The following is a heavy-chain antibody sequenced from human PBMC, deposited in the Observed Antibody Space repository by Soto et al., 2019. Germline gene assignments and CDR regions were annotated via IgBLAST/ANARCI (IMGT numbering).Heavy chain of an antibody. Sequence: GGSLRLSCAASGFTVSSNYMSWVRQAPGKGLEWVSVIYSGGSTYYADSVKGRFTISRDNSKNTLYLQMNSLRAEDTAVYYCARAGSSSWTGYYYGMDVWGQGTTVTVSS. V-gene: IGHV3-53*01. J-gene: IGHJ6*02. CDR2: IYSGGST. CDR1: GFTVSSNY. CDR3: ARAGSSSWTGYYYGMDV. D-gene: IGHD6-13*01.